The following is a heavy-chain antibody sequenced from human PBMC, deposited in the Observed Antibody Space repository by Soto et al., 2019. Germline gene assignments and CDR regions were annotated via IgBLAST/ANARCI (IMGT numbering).Heavy chain of an antibody. CDR2: IISLFGTT. V-gene: IGHV1-69*01. Sequence: QVQLVQSGAEEQKPGSSVKVSCKASGGTFSNYALSWVRQVPGQGLEWMGGIISLFGTTNYAQKFQDRVTTTADESTSTAYMELSSLRSEDTAVYYCARGRGIGYSSSWNIYWYYNMDVWGQGTTVTVSS. J-gene: IGHJ6*02. CDR3: ARGRGIGYSSSWNIYWYYNMDV. CDR1: GGTFSNYA. D-gene: IGHD6-13*01.